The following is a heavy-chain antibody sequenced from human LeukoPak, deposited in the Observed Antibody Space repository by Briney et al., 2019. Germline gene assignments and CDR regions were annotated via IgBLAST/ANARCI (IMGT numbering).Heavy chain of an antibody. CDR1: GGSISSYY. Sequence: SETLSLTCTVSGGSISSYYWSWIRQPPGKGLEWIGSIYHSGSTYYNPSLKSRVTISVDTSKNQFSLKLSSVTAADTAVYYCARDYSGYEGVPDYWGQGTLVTVSS. CDR3: ARDYSGYEGVPDY. CDR2: IYHSGST. J-gene: IGHJ4*02. V-gene: IGHV4-38-2*02. D-gene: IGHD5-12*01.